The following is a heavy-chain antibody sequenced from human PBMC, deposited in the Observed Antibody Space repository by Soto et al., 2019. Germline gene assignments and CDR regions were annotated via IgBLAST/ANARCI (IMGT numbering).Heavy chain of an antibody. CDR1: GGSISSGGYS. CDR3: ARDPGV. CDR2: IYHSGST. Sequence: SETLSLTCAVSGGSISSGGYSWSWIRQPPGKGLEWIGYIYHSGSTYYNPSLKSRVTISVDRSKNQFSLNLSSVTAADTAGYYCARDPGVWGQGTLVTVSS. D-gene: IGHD3-10*01. J-gene: IGHJ4*02. V-gene: IGHV4-30-2*01.